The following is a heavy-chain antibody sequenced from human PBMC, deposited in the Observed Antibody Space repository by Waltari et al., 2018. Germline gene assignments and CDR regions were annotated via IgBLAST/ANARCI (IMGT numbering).Heavy chain of an antibody. D-gene: IGHD5-12*01. J-gene: IGHJ6*02. V-gene: IGHV3-30*02. Sequence: QVQLVESGGGVVQPGGSLRLSCAASGFTFSSYGMHWVRQAPGKGLEWVAFIRYDGSNKYYADSVKGRFTISRDNSKNTLYLQMNSLRAEDTAVYYCAKEGSGSYYYYGMDVWGQGTTVTVSS. CDR1: GFTFSSYG. CDR2: IRYDGSNK. CDR3: AKEGSGSYYYYGMDV.